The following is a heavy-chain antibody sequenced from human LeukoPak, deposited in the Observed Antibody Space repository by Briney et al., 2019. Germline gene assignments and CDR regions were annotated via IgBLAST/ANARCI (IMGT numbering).Heavy chain of an antibody. J-gene: IGHJ2*01. V-gene: IGHV4-59*01. CDR1: GGSIRSFY. CDR3: ARGRSRTSLCRHFDL. D-gene: IGHD2-2*01. CDR2: IDRTGST. Sequence: PSETLSLSCTVSGGSIRSFYWDWIRQLPGNRLEWIGYIDRTGSTYSNPSLIGRVTMSVDTSRNQFSLRLNSVTTADTAVYFCARGRSRTSLCRHFDLWGRGSLVTVSS.